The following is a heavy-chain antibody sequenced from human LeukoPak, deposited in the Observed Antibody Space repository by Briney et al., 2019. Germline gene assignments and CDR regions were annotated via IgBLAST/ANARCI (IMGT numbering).Heavy chain of an antibody. D-gene: IGHD3-22*01. Sequence: GGSLRLSCAASGFTFSSYAISWVRQAPGKGLEWVSAISGSGGSTHYADSVKGRFTISRDNSKNTLYLQMNSLRAEDTAVYYCAKAVYDSSGYLYWGQGTLVTVSS. CDR3: AKAVYDSSGYLY. CDR2: ISGSGGST. J-gene: IGHJ4*02. V-gene: IGHV3-23*01. CDR1: GFTFSSYA.